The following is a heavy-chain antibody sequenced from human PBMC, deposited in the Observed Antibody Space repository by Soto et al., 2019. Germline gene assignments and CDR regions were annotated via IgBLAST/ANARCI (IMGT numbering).Heavy chain of an antibody. CDR3: ARDGHYYGSGKFGMDA. CDR2: IWYDGSNK. V-gene: IGHV3-33*01. Sequence: GGSLRLSCAASGFTFSSCGMHWVRQAPGKGLEWVAVIWYDGSNKYYADSVKGRFTISRDNSKNTLYLQMNSLRAEDTAVYYCARDGHYYGSGKFGMDAWGQGTTVTVSS. D-gene: IGHD3-10*01. CDR1: GFTFSSCG. J-gene: IGHJ6*02.